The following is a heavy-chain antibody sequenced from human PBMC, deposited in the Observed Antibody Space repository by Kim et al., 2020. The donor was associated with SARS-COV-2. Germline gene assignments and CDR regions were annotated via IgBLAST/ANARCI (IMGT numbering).Heavy chain of an antibody. Sequence: GGSLRLSCAASGFTFSSYGMHWVRQAPGKGLEWVAVIWYDGSNKYYGDSVKGRFTISRDNSKNTLYLQMNSLRAEDTAVYHCARGPWYASSSWYSAYWGQGTLVTVSS. CDR3: ARGPWYASSSWYSAY. V-gene: IGHV3-33*01. J-gene: IGHJ4*02. CDR1: GFTFSSYG. D-gene: IGHD6-13*01. CDR2: IWYDGSNK.